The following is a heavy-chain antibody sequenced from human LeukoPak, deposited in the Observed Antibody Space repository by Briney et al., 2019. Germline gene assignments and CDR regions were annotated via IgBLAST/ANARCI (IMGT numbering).Heavy chain of an antibody. D-gene: IGHD6-19*01. Sequence: GGSLRLSCAASGFTFSSYSMNWVRQAPGKGLEWVSSISSSSSYIYYADSVKGRFTISRDNAKNSLYLQMNSLRAEDTAVYYCARGFIAVTARGAFDIWGQGTMVTVSS. CDR2: ISSSSSYI. CDR1: GFTFSSYS. J-gene: IGHJ3*02. CDR3: ARGFIAVTARGAFDI. V-gene: IGHV3-21*01.